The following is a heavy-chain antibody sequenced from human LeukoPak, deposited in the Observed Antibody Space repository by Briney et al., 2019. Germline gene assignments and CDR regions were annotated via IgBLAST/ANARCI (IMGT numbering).Heavy chain of an antibody. D-gene: IGHD3-16*01. V-gene: IGHV3-48*01. CDR2: ISSSSSTI. J-gene: IGHJ4*02. CDR3: ARVGLFDY. CDR1: GFTFSSYS. Sequence: GGSLRLSCAASGFTFSSYSMNWVRQAPGKGLEWVSYISSSSSTIYYADSVKGRFTISRDNAKNSLYLQMNSLRAEDTAVYYCARVGLFDYWGQGTLVTVSS.